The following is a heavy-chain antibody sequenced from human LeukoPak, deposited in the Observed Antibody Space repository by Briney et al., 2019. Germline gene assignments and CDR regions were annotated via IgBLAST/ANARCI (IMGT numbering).Heavy chain of an antibody. CDR1: GGTFSSYA. CDR3: ARDKYSSSSLYNWFDP. Sequence: ASVKVSCKASGGTFSSYAISWVRQAPGQGLEWMGRITPILGIANYAQKFQGRVTITADKSTGTAYMELSSLRSEDTAVYYCARDKYSSSSLYNWFDPWGQGTLVTVSS. J-gene: IGHJ5*02. D-gene: IGHD6-6*01. CDR2: ITPILGIA. V-gene: IGHV1-69*04.